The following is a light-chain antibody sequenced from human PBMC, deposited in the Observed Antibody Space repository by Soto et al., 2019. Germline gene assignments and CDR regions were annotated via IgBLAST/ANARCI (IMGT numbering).Light chain of an antibody. J-gene: IGLJ1*01. CDR3: GTWDSSLSAYV. V-gene: IGLV1-51*01. CDR1: SSNIGSNY. CDR2: DNN. Sequence: SVLTQPPSVSAAPGQKVTISCSGSSSNIGSNYVSWYQQLPGTAPKLLIYDNNKRPSGIPDRFSGSKSGTSATLGITGLQTGDEADYYCGTWDSSLSAYVFGTGTKGTVL.